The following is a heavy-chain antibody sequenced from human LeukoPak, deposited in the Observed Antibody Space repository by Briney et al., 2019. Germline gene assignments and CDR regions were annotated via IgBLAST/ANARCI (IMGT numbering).Heavy chain of an antibody. D-gene: IGHD3-10*02. Sequence: GGSLRLSCAASGFTVSSNYMSWVRQAPGKGLEWVSVIYSGGSTYYADSVKGRFTISRDNSKNTLYLQMNSLGAEDTAVHYCARVSGGYYFDYWGQGTLVTVSS. CDR3: ARVSGGYYFDY. V-gene: IGHV3-53*01. CDR1: GFTVSSNY. CDR2: IYSGGST. J-gene: IGHJ4*02.